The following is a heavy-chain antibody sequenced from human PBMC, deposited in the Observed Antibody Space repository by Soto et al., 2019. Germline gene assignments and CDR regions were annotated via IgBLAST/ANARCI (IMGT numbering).Heavy chain of an antibody. Sequence: QVHLVQSGAEVKKPGASVKVSCKGSGYAFTTYGITCVRQAPGQGLEWMGWITAHNGNTDSAQKTQGRVTVTRDTSTSTADMELRSLRSDDTAVYYCARGRDGDYWGQGALVTVSS. CDR1: GYAFTTYG. CDR2: ITAHNGNT. J-gene: IGHJ4*02. V-gene: IGHV1-18*01. CDR3: ARGRDGDY. D-gene: IGHD6-6*01.